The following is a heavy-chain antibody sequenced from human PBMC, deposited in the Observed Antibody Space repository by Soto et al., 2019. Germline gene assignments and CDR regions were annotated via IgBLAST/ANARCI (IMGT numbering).Heavy chain of an antibody. CDR2: INAGSGNT. J-gene: IGHJ1*01. D-gene: IGHD6-13*01. Sequence: QVQLVQSGAEVKKPGASVKVSCKASGYTFTNYAIHWVRQAPGQRLEWMGWINAGSGNTKYSQRFEGRVSITRDTSASTAYMEVSSLTAEDTAVYYCACEQQLATFQHWRQGTLVTVSS. V-gene: IGHV1-3*01. CDR1: GYTFTNYA. CDR3: ACEQQLATFQH.